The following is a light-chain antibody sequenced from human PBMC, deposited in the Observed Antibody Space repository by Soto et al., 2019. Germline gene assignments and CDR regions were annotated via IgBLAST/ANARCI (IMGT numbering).Light chain of an antibody. Sequence: ELVLTQSPSTLSVSPGERATLSCGASQSVGSNLAWYQQKPGQAPRLLIYGASTRATGIPARFSGSGSGTEFTLTISSLEPEDFAVYYCQQRSNWPRTFGQGTKVDIK. J-gene: IGKJ1*01. CDR1: QSVGSN. CDR3: QQRSNWPRT. CDR2: GAS. V-gene: IGKV3-15*01.